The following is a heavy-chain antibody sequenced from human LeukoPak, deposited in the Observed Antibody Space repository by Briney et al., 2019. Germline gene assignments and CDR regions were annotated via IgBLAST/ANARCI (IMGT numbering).Heavy chain of an antibody. D-gene: IGHD5-12*01. Sequence: GGSLRLSCAASGFTFSSYSMNRVRQAPGKGLEWVSSIRSSSRYIYYADSVKGRFTISRDNAENSLYLQMSSLRDEDTAVYYCARAMRSGYDYWGQGTLVTVSS. CDR1: GFTFSSYS. CDR2: IRSSSRYI. CDR3: ARAMRSGYDY. V-gene: IGHV3-21*01. J-gene: IGHJ4*02.